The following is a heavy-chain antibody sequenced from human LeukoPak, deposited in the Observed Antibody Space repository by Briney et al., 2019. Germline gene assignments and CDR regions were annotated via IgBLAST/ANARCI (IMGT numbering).Heavy chain of an antibody. D-gene: IGHD3-9*01. CDR1: GASISSSSYY. CDR2: IYYSGST. V-gene: IGHV4-39*07. Sequence: SETLSLTCTVSGASISSSSYYWGWIRQPPGKGLEWIGNIYYSGSTYYNPSLKSRVTISVDTSKNQFSLKLSSVTAADTAVYYCARDYDILTGYYRRFDLWGRGTLVTVSS. CDR3: ARDYDILTGYYRRFDL. J-gene: IGHJ2*01.